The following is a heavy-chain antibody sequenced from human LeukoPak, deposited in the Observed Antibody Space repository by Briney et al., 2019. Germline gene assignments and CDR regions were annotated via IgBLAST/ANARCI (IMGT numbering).Heavy chain of an antibody. Sequence: GGSLRLSCAASGFIFSSYAMHWVRQAPGKGLEWVAVISYDRNIKYYADSVKGRFTISSDNFKNMLYLQMNSLRAEDTAVYYCAREWDSGYDSWGQGTLVTVSS. CDR2: ISYDRNIK. D-gene: IGHD5-12*01. V-gene: IGHV3-30-3*01. J-gene: IGHJ4*02. CDR1: GFIFSSYA. CDR3: AREWDSGYDS.